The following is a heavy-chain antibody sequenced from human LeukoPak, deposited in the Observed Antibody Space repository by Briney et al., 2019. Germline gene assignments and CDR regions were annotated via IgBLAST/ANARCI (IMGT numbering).Heavy chain of an antibody. Sequence: PSETLSLTCTVSGGSISSSSYYWGWIRQPPGKGLEWIGSIYYSGSTYYNPSLKSRVTISVDTCKNQFSLKLSSVTAADTAVYYCARIPLYYDFWSGPENWFDPWGQGTLVTVSS. J-gene: IGHJ5*02. CDR2: IYYSGST. CDR3: ARIPLYYDFWSGPENWFDP. V-gene: IGHV4-39*07. D-gene: IGHD3-3*01. CDR1: GGSISSSSYY.